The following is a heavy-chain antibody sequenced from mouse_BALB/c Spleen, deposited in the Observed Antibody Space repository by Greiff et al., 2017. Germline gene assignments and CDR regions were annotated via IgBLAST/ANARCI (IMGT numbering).Heavy chain of an antibody. CDR2: INPSSGYT. CDR3: ARDEGYAMDY. J-gene: IGHJ4*01. Sequence: QVQLQQSAAELARPGASVKMSCKASGYTFTSYTMHWVKQRPGQGLEWIGYINPSSGYTEYNQKFKDKTTLTADKSSSTAYMQLSSLTSEDSAVYYCARDEGYAMDYWGQGTSVTVSS. CDR1: GYTFTSYT. V-gene: IGHV1-4*02.